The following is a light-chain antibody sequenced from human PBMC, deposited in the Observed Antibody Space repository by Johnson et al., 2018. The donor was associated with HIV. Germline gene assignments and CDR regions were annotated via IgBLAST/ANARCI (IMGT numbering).Light chain of an antibody. Sequence: QSVLTQPPSVSAAPGQKVTISCSGSSSNIGNNYVSWYQQLPGTAPKLLIYDNNKRPSGIPDRFSGSKSGTSATLGITGLQTGDEADYYCGTWDSSLLAFHVFGTGTKVTRL. V-gene: IGLV1-51*01. CDR3: GTWDSSLLAFHV. CDR1: SSNIGNNY. CDR2: DNN. J-gene: IGLJ1*01.